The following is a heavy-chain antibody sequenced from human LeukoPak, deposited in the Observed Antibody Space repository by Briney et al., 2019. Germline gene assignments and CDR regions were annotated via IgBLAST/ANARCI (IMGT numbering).Heavy chain of an antibody. J-gene: IGHJ4*02. CDR1: GFTFSSYA. Sequence: GGSLRLSCAASGFTFSSYAMSWVRQAPGKGLEWVSGINWNGGSTGYADSVKGRFTISRDNAKNSLYLQMNSLRAEDTALYHCARTRYYYDTTAPYYFDYWGQGTLVTVSS. V-gene: IGHV3-20*01. D-gene: IGHD3-22*01. CDR3: ARTRYYYDTTAPYYFDY. CDR2: INWNGGST.